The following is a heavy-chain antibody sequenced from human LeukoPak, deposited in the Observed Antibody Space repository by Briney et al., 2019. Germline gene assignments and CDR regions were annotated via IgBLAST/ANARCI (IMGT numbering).Heavy chain of an antibody. J-gene: IGHJ6*03. CDR1: GGSISSYY. CDR2: IYYSGGT. V-gene: IGHV4-59*01. CDR3: ARDHYIAGTQYYYYYMDV. Sequence: SETLSLTCTVSGGSISSYYWSWIRQPPGKGLEWIGYIYYSGGTNYNPSLKSRVTISVDTSKNQFSLKLSSVTAADTAVYYCARDHYIAGTQYYYYYMDVWGTGTTVTVSS. D-gene: IGHD1-1*01.